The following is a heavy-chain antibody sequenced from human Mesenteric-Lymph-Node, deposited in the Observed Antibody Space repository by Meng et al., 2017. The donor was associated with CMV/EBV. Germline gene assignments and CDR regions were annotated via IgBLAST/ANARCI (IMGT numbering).Heavy chain of an antibody. V-gene: IGHV3-7*01. CDR3: ARDPGTGDSSSWFYNNHGVDV. D-gene: IGHD6-13*01. J-gene: IGHJ6*02. Sequence: GESLKISCAASGFTFDDYAMYWVRQAPGKGLEWVANIKQDGSEKYYVDSVKGRFTISRDNAKQSLFLVMNSLRAEDTAVYYCARDPGTGDSSSWFYNNHGVDVWGQGTTVTVSS. CDR2: IKQDGSEK. CDR1: GFTFDDYA.